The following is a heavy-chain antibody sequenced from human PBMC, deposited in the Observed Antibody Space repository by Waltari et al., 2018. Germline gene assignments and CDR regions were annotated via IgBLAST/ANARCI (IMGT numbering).Heavy chain of an antibody. CDR2: IYPGDSDT. CDR3: ARSTDSSGYYDLFDY. CDR1: GYSFPSHW. D-gene: IGHD3-22*01. J-gene: IGHJ4*02. V-gene: IGHV5-51*01. Sequence: DVQLVQSGAEVKKPGESLNISCAASGYSFPSHWIGWVRQMPGKGLEWMGIIYPGDSDTRYSPSFQGQVTISADMSINTAYLQWSRLEPSDTAMYYCARSTDSSGYYDLFDYWGQGTLVSVSS.